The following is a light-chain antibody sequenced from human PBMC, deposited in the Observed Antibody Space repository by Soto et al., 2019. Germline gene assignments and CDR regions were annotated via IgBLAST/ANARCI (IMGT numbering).Light chain of an antibody. Sequence: QSVLTQPPSVSGSPGQSVTISCTGTSTDFVSYNRVSWYQQPPGTAPKLMIYEVSKRPSGVPDRFSGSKSGNTASLTISGLQAEDEADYYCTSYTSSSPYVFGTGTKVTVL. J-gene: IGLJ1*01. V-gene: IGLV2-18*02. CDR2: EVS. CDR1: STDFVSYNR. CDR3: TSYTSSSPYV.